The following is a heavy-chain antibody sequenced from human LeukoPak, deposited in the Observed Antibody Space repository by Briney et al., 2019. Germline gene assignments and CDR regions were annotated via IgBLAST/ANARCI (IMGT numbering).Heavy chain of an antibody. J-gene: IGHJ4*02. V-gene: IGHV3-30*02. Sequence: GGSLRLSCAASGFTFSSYGMHWVRQAPGKGLEWVAFIRNDGNDKYYADSMRGRFTISRDNSKNTLYLQMNSLRPEDTALYYCAKDRNIVVIIAATLFDYWGQGTLVTVSS. CDR1: GFTFSSYG. CDR2: IRNDGNDK. CDR3: AKDRNIVVIIAATLFDY. D-gene: IGHD2-2*01.